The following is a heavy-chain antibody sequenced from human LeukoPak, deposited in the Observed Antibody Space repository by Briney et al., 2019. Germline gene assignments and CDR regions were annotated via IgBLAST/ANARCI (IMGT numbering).Heavy chain of an antibody. CDR2: IKQDGSEK. CDR1: GFTLSSYW. D-gene: IGHD2-8*01. J-gene: IGHJ4*02. CDR3: AKGGRGNGEVY. Sequence: GWSLRLSCAVSGFTLSSYWMNWVRQAPGKGLEWVANIKQDGSEKNYVDSVKGRFTISRDNAKSSLFLQMNDLRAEDTAVYYCAKGGRGNGEVYWGQGTLVTVSS. V-gene: IGHV3-7*01.